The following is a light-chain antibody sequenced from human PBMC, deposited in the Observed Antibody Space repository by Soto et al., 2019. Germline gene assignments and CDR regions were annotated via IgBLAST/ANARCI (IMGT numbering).Light chain of an antibody. CDR1: SSDVGGYNY. Sequence: QSALTQPASVSGSPGQSITISGTGTSSDVGGYNYVSWYQQHPGKAPKLMIYDVSNRPSGVSNRFSGSKSGNADSLTISGLQAEDEADYYCSSYTSSSNLCVFGTGTKVTVL. J-gene: IGLJ1*01. V-gene: IGLV2-14*01. CDR3: SSYTSSSNLCV. CDR2: DVS.